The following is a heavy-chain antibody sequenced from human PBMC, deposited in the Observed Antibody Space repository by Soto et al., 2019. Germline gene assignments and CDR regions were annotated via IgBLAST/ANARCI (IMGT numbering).Heavy chain of an antibody. V-gene: IGHV3-23*01. D-gene: IGHD6-19*01. CDR2: ISGSGGST. J-gene: IGHJ6*02. Sequence: GWSLRLSCAASGFTFSSYAMSWVRQAPGKGLEWVSAISGSGGSTYYADSVKGRFTISRDNSKNTLYLQMNSLRAEDTAVYYCAKINAEQFKCNYDGMDVWGQGTTGTISS. CDR1: GFTFSSYA. CDR3: AKINAEQFKCNYDGMDV.